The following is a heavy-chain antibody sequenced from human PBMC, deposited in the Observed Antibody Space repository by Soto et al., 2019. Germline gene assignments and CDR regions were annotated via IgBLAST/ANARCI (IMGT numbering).Heavy chain of an antibody. Sequence: QVQLVQSGAEVKKPGASVKVSCQASGYTFTNYGFNWVRQAPGQGLEWMGWISTYNGNTKSAENLLDRITLTTDTCTGTAYMELRSLRSDDTAIYYCTRGEDSPPFDYWGQGTLVIVSS. CDR2: ISTYNGNT. V-gene: IGHV1-18*01. D-gene: IGHD1-26*01. CDR3: TRGEDSPPFDY. CDR1: GYTFTNYG. J-gene: IGHJ4*02.